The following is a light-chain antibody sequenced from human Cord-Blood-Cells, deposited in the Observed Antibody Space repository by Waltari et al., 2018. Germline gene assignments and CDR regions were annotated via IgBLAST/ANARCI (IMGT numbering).Light chain of an antibody. J-gene: IGKJ5*01. V-gene: IGKV1-33*01. CDR3: QQYDNLPIT. Sequence: DIQMTQSPYSLSASVGDRVTITCQASQDISNYLNWYQQKPGKAPKPLIYDASNLETGVPSSFSGSGSGTDFTFTISSLQPEDIATYYCQQYDNLPITFGQGTRLEIK. CDR2: DAS. CDR1: QDISNY.